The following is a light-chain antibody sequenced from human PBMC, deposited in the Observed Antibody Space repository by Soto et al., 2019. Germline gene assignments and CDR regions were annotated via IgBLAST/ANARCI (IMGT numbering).Light chain of an antibody. J-gene: IGKJ5*01. CDR3: QQSDSLPIT. CDR1: QDISNY. Sequence: DIQMTQSPSSLSASVGDRVTITCRACQDISNYLNWYQQRPGKAPKLLIYDASNLERGVPSRFSGTRSGTHFTFAFTSLQPEDVATYYCQQSDSLPITFGQGTRLEI. V-gene: IGKV1-33*01. CDR2: DAS.